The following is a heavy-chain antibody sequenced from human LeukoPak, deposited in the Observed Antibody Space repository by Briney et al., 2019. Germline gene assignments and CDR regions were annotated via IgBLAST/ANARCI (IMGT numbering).Heavy chain of an antibody. CDR2: INPSGGST. CDR3: ASNTVGATTRGALDI. J-gene: IGHJ3*02. Sequence: ASVKVSCKASGYTFTSYYMHWVRQAPGQGLEWMGIINPSGGSTSYAQKFQGRVTMTRDTSTSTVYMELSSLRSEDTAVYYCASNTVGATTRGALDIWGQGIMVTVSS. CDR1: GYTFTSYY. D-gene: IGHD1-26*01. V-gene: IGHV1-46*01.